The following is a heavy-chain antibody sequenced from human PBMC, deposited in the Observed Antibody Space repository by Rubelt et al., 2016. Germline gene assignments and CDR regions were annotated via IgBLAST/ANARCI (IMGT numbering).Heavy chain of an antibody. V-gene: IGHV3-23*01. D-gene: IGHD6-19*01. Sequence: QVPGKGLEWVSVISERGGTTYYADSVKGRFTISRDNSNDMVFLQMNSLRAEDTAVYYCAKDPTAGYSSGWYGDNWGQGTLVTVSS. J-gene: IGHJ4*02. CDR2: ISERGGTT. CDR3: AKDPTAGYSSGWYGDN.